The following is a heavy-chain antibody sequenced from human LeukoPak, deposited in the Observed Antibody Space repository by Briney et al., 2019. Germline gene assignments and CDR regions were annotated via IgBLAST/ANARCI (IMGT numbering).Heavy chain of an antibody. CDR2: ISSGSSTI. J-gene: IGHJ4*02. D-gene: IGHD3-16*01. Sequence: GGSLRLSCAASGFTFSTYIMNWVSQAPGKGLEWLSYISSGSSTIYYADSVEGRFTISRDNAKNSLYLQMNSLRDEDTAVYYCARGETARVDYWGQGILVTVSS. CDR3: ARGETARVDY. CDR1: GFTFSTYI. V-gene: IGHV3-48*02.